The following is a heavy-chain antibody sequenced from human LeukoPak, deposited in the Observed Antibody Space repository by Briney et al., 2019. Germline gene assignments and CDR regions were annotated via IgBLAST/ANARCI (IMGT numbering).Heavy chain of an antibody. CDR3: ARDTRNYLLDY. J-gene: IGHJ4*02. D-gene: IGHD3-10*01. CDR1: GFSFSTYW. V-gene: IGHV3-7*01. Sequence: GGSLRLSCAASGFSFSTYWMTWVRQAPGKGLEWVAHIKPDGSREDYVDSVKGRFTISRDNAKNSLYLQMNNLRVVDTAIYYCARDTRNYLLDYWGQGILVTVSS. CDR2: IKPDGSRE.